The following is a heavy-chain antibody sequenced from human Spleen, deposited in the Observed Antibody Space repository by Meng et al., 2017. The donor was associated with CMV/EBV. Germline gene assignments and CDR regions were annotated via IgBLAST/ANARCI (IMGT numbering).Heavy chain of an antibody. CDR3: ARAGAAVTTNFDF. CDR2: VSAENGDI. Sequence: QIQLVQSGPELRRPGASVKVSCKASGYNFDIYGITWVRQAPGQGLEWVGWVSAENGDIDYGQKFQGRVTVTADTFANTAYMEMRSLRSDDSAMYYCARAGAAVTTNFDFWGQGTLVTVSS. J-gene: IGHJ4*02. D-gene: IGHD4-17*01. V-gene: IGHV1-18*01. CDR1: GYNFDIYG.